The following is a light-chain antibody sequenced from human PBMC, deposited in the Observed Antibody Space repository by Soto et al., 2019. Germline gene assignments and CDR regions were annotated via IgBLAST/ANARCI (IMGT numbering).Light chain of an antibody. Sequence: EIVLTQSPDTLSLSPGERATLYCRASQSVTDEYLAWYQQKPGQAPRLLIYDASSRATGIPDRFSGSGSGTDFTLPITRLDPEDFAVYYCQQYGSSLITFGQGTRLDIK. J-gene: IGKJ5*01. CDR3: QQYGSSLIT. CDR1: QSVTDEY. V-gene: IGKV3-20*01. CDR2: DAS.